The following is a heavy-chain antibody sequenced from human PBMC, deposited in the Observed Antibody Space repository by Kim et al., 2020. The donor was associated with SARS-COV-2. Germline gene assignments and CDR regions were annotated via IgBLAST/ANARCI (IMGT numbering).Heavy chain of an antibody. CDR3: AKESLIAAAGTDY. D-gene: IGHD6-13*01. J-gene: IGHJ4*02. CDR2: ISYDGSNK. CDR1: GFTFSSYG. V-gene: IGHV3-30*18. Sequence: GGSLRLSCAASGFTFSSYGMHWVRQAPGKGLEWVAVISYDGSNKYYADSVKGRFTISRDNSKNTLYLQMNSLRAEDTAVYYCAKESLIAAAGTDYWGQGT.